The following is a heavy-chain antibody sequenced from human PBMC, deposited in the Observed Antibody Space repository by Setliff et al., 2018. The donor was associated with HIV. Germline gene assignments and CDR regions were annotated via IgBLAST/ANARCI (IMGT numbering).Heavy chain of an antibody. V-gene: IGHV4-59*12. D-gene: IGHD6-6*01. CDR3: ARSGSSSPYYFDY. CDR1: GGSISSYY. Sequence: PSETLSLTCTVSGGSISSYYWSWIRQPPGKGLEWIGYIYYSGSTNYNPSLKSRITISVDTSKNQFSLRLSSVPAADTAVYYCARSGSSSPYYFDYWGQGTLVTVSS. J-gene: IGHJ4*02. CDR2: IYYSGST.